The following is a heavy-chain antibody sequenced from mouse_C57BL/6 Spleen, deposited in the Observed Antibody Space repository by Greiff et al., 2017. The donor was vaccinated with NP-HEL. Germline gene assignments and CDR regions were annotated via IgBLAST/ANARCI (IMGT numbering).Heavy chain of an antibody. Sequence: VQLQQSGAELVKPGASVKMSCKASGYTFTSYWITWVKQRPGQGLEWIGDIYPGSGSTNYNEKFKSKATLTVDTSSSTAYMQLSSLTSEDSAVYYCARGDYYGSSPWDYWGQGTSVTVSS. CDR2: IYPGSGST. D-gene: IGHD1-1*01. CDR3: ARGDYYGSSPWDY. CDR1: GYTFTSYW. J-gene: IGHJ4*01. V-gene: IGHV1-55*01.